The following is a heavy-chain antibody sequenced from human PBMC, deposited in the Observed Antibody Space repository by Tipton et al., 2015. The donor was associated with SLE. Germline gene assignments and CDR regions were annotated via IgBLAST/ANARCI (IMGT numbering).Heavy chain of an antibody. Sequence: TLSLTCAVYGGSFSDYYWGWIRQPPGKGLEWIGEINQNRGTNYNPSLKSRVTISVDTSKNEFSLKLTSVTAADTSVYYCARMRRGGDGYWGQGTLVTVSS. V-gene: IGHV4-34*01. D-gene: IGHD2-21*02. CDR2: INQNRGT. CDR1: GGSFSDYY. J-gene: IGHJ4*02. CDR3: ARMRRGGDGY.